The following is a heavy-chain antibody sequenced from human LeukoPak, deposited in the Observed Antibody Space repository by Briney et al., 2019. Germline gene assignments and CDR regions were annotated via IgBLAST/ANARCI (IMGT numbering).Heavy chain of an antibody. J-gene: IGHJ3*02. V-gene: IGHV1-69*04. Sequence: ASVKVSCKASGGTFSSYAISWVRQAPGQGLEWMGRIIPIFGIANYAQKFQGRVTITADKSTSTAYMELSSLRSEDTAVYYCVVVAATGDAFDIWGQGTMDTVSS. CDR3: VVVAATGDAFDI. CDR1: GGTFSSYA. D-gene: IGHD2-15*01. CDR2: IIPIFGIA.